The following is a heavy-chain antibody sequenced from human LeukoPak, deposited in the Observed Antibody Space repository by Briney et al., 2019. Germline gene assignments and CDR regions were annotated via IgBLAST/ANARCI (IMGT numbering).Heavy chain of an antibody. J-gene: IGHJ6*04. CDR1: GFTFTTYW. CDR3: AELGITMIGGV. D-gene: IGHD3-10*02. Sequence: GGSLRLSCAASGFTFTTYWMSWVRQPPGKGLEWVANIKQDGTEKYYVDSVKGRFTISRDNAKNSLYLQMNSLRAEDTAVYYCAELGITMIGGVWGKGTTVTISS. V-gene: IGHV3-7*01. CDR2: IKQDGTEK.